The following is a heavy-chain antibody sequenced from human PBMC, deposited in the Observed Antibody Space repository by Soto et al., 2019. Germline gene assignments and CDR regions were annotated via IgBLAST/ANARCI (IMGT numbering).Heavy chain of an antibody. J-gene: IGHJ6*02. Sequence: ASVKVSCKASGYTFTSYGISWVRQAPGQGLEWMGWISAYNGNTNYAQKLQGRVTMTTDTSTSTAYMELRSLRSDDTAVYYCARDSDSGYDYYYYYGMDVWGQGTTVTVSS. D-gene: IGHD5-12*01. CDR2: ISAYNGNT. CDR1: GYTFTSYG. CDR3: ARDSDSGYDYYYYYGMDV. V-gene: IGHV1-18*01.